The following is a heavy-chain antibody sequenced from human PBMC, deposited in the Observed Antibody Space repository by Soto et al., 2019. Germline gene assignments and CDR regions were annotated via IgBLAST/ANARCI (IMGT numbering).Heavy chain of an antibody. CDR2: IYHSGST. V-gene: IGHV4-4*02. J-gene: IGHJ6*02. D-gene: IGHD2-2*01. Sequence: QVQLQESGPGLVKPSGTLSLTCAVSGGSISSSNWWSWVRQPPGKGLGWIGEIYHSGSTNYNPSLKSRVTISVDKSKNQFSLKLSSVTAADTAVYYCARDSRGCSSTSCDPYYYYGMDVWGQGTTVTVSS. CDR3: ARDSRGCSSTSCDPYYYYGMDV. CDR1: GGSISSSNW.